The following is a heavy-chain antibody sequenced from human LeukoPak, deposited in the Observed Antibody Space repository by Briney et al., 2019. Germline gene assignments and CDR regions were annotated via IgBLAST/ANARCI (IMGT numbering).Heavy chain of an antibody. D-gene: IGHD3-3*01. CDR1: GFTFSSYG. Sequence: GGSLRLSCAASGFTFSSYGMHWVRQAPGKGLEWVAVISYDGSNKYYADSVKGRFTISRDNSKNTLYLQMNSLRAEDTAVYYCARDRNYDFWSGYLPLDYWGQGTLVTVSS. CDR3: ARDRNYDFWSGYLPLDY. V-gene: IGHV3-30*03. CDR2: ISYDGSNK. J-gene: IGHJ4*02.